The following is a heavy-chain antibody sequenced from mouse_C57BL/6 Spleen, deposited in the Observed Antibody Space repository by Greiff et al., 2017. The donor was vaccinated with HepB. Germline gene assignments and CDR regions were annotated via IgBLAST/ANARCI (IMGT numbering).Heavy chain of an antibody. CDR1: GYAFSSSW. V-gene: IGHV1-82*01. Sequence: QVQLQQSGPELVKPGASVKISCKASGYAFSSSWMNWVKQRPGKGLEWIGRIYPGDGDTNYNGKFKGKATLTAEKSSSTAYMQLSSLTSEDSAVYYCARRGYAMDYWGQGTSVTVSS. CDR3: ARRGYAMDY. CDR2: IYPGDGDT. J-gene: IGHJ4*01.